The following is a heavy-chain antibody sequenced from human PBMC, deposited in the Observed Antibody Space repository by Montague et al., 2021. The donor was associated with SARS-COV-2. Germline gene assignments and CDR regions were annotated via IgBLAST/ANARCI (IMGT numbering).Heavy chain of an antibody. CDR1: GGSINTGGYY. Sequence: TLSPTRSVSGGSINTGGYYWNWIRQSAGKGLEWIGRIYSSGSTNSRPSLKSRVTISLDTSKNQFSLWLSSVTAADTAVYYCARDPGYTSFTRWYFDLWGPGTLVTVSS. CDR3: ARDPGYTSFTRWYFDL. CDR2: IYSSGST. J-gene: IGHJ2*01. V-gene: IGHV4-61*02. D-gene: IGHD5-18*01.